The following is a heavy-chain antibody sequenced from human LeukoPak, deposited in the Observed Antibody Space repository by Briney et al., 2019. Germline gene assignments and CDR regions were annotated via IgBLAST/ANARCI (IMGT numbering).Heavy chain of an antibody. V-gene: IGHV3-33*01. Sequence: GGSLRLSCAASGFTFSSYGLHWVRQAPGKGLEWVAVIWYDGGKKYYADSVKGRFTISRDNSKNTLYLQMNSLRAEDTAVYYCARDLYFQDIVVVPAANAMDVWGQGTPVTVSS. CDR3: ARDLYFQDIVVVPAANAMDV. CDR2: IWYDGGKK. CDR1: GFTFSSYG. D-gene: IGHD2-2*01. J-gene: IGHJ6*02.